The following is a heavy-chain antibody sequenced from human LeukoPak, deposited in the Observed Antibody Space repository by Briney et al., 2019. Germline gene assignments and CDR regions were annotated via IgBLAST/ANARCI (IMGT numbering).Heavy chain of an antibody. Sequence: GGSLRLSCAASGFTFSSYSMNWVRQAPGKGLEWVSSISSSSSYIYYADSVKGRFTISRDNAKNSLYLQMNGLRAEDTAVYYCARHGYSYGYSDYWGQGTLVTVSS. J-gene: IGHJ4*02. CDR3: ARHGYSYGYSDY. V-gene: IGHV3-21*01. CDR1: GFTFSSYS. CDR2: ISSSSSYI. D-gene: IGHD5-18*01.